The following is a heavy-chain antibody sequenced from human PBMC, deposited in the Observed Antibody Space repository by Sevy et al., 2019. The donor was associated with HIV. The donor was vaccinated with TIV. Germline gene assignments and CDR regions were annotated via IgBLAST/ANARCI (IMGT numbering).Heavy chain of an antibody. V-gene: IGHV4-39*01. Sequence: SETLSLTCTVSGGSISSSSYYWGWIRQPPGKGLEWIGSIYYSGSTYYNPSLKSRVTISVDTSKNQFSLKLSSVTAADTAVYYCARHVPTSGYPGAFDYWGQGTLVTVSS. D-gene: IGHD3-22*01. CDR2: IYYSGST. CDR1: GGSISSSSYY. J-gene: IGHJ4*02. CDR3: ARHVPTSGYPGAFDY.